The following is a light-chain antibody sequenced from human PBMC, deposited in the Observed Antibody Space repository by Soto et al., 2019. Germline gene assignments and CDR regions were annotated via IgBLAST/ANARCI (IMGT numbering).Light chain of an antibody. Sequence: EIVLTQSPSTLSLSPGERATISCRASQSVSSYLDWYQQKPGQAPRLLIYDASNRATGIPARFSGSGSGTDFTLTISSLEPEDFAVYYCQQRRNWPGTFGQGTKLEIK. CDR2: DAS. CDR1: QSVSSY. CDR3: QQRRNWPGT. J-gene: IGKJ2*02. V-gene: IGKV3-11*01.